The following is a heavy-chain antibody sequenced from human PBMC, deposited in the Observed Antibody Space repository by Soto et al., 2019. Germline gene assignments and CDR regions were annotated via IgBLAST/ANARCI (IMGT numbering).Heavy chain of an antibody. Sequence: PVGALRLSCAASGFTFSSYGMHWVRQAPGKGLEWVAVIWYDGSNKYYADSVKGRLTISRDNSKNTLYLQMNSLRAEDTAVYYCARDKAVRYYYYGMDVWGQGTTVTVPS. J-gene: IGHJ6*02. V-gene: IGHV3-33*01. CDR2: IWYDGSNK. CDR3: ARDKAVRYYYYGMDV. CDR1: GFTFSSYG. D-gene: IGHD4-4*01.